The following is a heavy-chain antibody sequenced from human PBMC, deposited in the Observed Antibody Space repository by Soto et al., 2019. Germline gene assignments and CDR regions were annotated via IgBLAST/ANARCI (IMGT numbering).Heavy chain of an antibody. CDR3: ARAGCRGGSGYADY. D-gene: IGHD2-15*01. CDR2: IWYDGRNT. J-gene: IGHJ4*02. CDR1: GFTFSNSG. Sequence: QVQLVESGGGVVQPGRSLRLSCAASGFTFSNSGMHWVRQAPGKGLEWVAVIWYDGRNTYYADSVKGRFTISRDNSKNTRYLQMNSLRAEDTAVYYCARAGCRGGSGYADYWGQGTLVTVSS. V-gene: IGHV3-33*01.